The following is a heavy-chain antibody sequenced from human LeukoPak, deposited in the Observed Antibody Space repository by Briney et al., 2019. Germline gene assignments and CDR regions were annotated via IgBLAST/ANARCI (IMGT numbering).Heavy chain of an antibody. J-gene: IGHJ4*02. CDR3: AKEYYGDYVIAMYYFDY. CDR2: ISSSGSTI. CDR1: GFTFSSYE. D-gene: IGHD4-17*01. Sequence: PGGSLRLSCAASGFTFSSYEMNWVRQAPGEGLDGVSYISSSGSTIYYADSVKGRFTIYRDNAKNSLYLQMNSLRAEDTAVYYCAKEYYGDYVIAMYYFDYWGQGTLVTVSS. V-gene: IGHV3-48*03.